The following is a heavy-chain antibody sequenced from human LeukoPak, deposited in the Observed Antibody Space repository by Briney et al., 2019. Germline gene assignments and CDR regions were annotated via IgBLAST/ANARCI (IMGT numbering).Heavy chain of an antibody. V-gene: IGHV3-15*01. J-gene: IGHJ6*03. CDR1: GFTFSNAW. CDR3: TTVRSPFYYDSGAYYYPKLDYYYYYMDV. CDR2: IKSETEGGAT. Sequence: GGSLRLSCAASGFTFSNAWTSWGREGPGKGLGWIVRIKSETEGGATAYTAPMKGRFTISRDDSKNTLYLQMNSLKTEDTAVYYCTTVRSPFYYDSGAYYYPKLDYYYYYMDVWGKGTTVIVSS. D-gene: IGHD3-22*01.